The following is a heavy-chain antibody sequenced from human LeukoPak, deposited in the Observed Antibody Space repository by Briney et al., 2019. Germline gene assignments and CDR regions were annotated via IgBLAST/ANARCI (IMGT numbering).Heavy chain of an antibody. Sequence: GGSLRLSCAASGFTFSSYGMHWVRQSPGTGLEWVAFIRYDGSNQYYGDSVKGRFTISRDNSMHTLYLQMSSLRSEDTAVYYCARDPPYGDFRPRLSVGYFDLWGRGTLVTVSS. V-gene: IGHV3-30*02. D-gene: IGHD4-17*01. CDR3: ARDPPYGDFRPRLSVGYFDL. CDR1: GFTFSSYG. CDR2: IRYDGSNQ. J-gene: IGHJ2*01.